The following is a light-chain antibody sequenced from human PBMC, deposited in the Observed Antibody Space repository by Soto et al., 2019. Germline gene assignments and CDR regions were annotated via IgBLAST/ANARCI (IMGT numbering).Light chain of an antibody. Sequence: EIVIAQSASTLSVSPGEGATLSCRASQGIGDTLAWYQQKPGQAPRLLIYGASTRATGIPARFSGSGSGTDFTLTISSLQSEDFAVFYCQQYGSSPLTFGQGTKVDIK. CDR2: GAS. J-gene: IGKJ1*01. CDR1: QGIGDT. V-gene: IGKV3-15*01. CDR3: QQYGSSPLT.